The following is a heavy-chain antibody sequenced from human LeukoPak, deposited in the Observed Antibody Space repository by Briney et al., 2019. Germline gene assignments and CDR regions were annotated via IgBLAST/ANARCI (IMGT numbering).Heavy chain of an antibody. CDR2: ISGSGGST. Sequence: GGSLRLSCAASGFTFSSYAMSWVRQAPGKGLEWVSAISGSGGSTYYADSVKGRLTISRDNSKNTLYLQMNSLRAEDTAVYYCAKGIPSYYDFWSGYSYFDYWGQGTLVTVSS. D-gene: IGHD3-3*01. J-gene: IGHJ4*02. CDR3: AKGIPSYYDFWSGYSYFDY. CDR1: GFTFSSYA. V-gene: IGHV3-23*01.